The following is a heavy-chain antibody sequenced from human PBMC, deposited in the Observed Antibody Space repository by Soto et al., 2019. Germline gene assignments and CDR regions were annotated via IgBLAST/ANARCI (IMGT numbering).Heavy chain of an antibody. CDR3: ARDVQFSAYD. Sequence: EVHLVESGGGIVQPGGSLRLSCVASGFTFSMSWMHWVRQAPGKGLVWVSHILGDVMTTTYAASVKGRFTISRDNAKNTVYLQLNSLRPEDTAVYFCARDVQFSAYDWGQGTLVTVSS. CDR2: ILGDVMTT. D-gene: IGHD5-12*01. CDR1: GFTFSMSW. V-gene: IGHV3-74*03. J-gene: IGHJ4*02.